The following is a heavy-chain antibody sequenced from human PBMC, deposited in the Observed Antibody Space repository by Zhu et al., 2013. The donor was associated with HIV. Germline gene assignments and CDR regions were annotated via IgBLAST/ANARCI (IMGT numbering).Heavy chain of an antibody. D-gene: IGHD1-1*01. CDR3: VTSSGTSPAY. J-gene: IGHJ4*02. CDR1: GYTFSDYY. CDR2: VDPADGGT. Sequence: LQLVQSGAEVKKPGTTVKISCNFSGYTFSDYYIHWVQQAPGKGLQWMGLVDPADGGTRDAEKFLGRVTITADRALNTAYLELTGLRSDDTAMYYCVTSSGTSPAYWGQGTLVTVSS. V-gene: IGHV1-69-2*01.